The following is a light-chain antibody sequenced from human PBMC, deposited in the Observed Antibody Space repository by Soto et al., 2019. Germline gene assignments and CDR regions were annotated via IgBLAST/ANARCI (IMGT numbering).Light chain of an antibody. CDR1: SSNVGSYKL. V-gene: IGLV2-23*02. J-gene: IGLJ1*01. CDR3: CSSGGSPKYV. CDR2: EVN. Sequence: QSALTQPASVSGSPGQSITISCTGTSSNVGSYKLVSWYQQHPGKAPKLMIFEVNKRPSGVSNRFSGSKSGNTASLTISGLKVEDEADYYCCSSGGSPKYVLGTGTKVT.